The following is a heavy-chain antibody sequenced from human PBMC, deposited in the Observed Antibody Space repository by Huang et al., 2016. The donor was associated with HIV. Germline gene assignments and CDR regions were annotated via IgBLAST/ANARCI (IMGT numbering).Heavy chain of an antibody. Sequence: QVQLVESGGGVVQPGRSLRLSCAASGFPFNNHAMHWVRQAQGKGLDWVAVISNDGGNKYYADSVKGRFTISRDSSKSTLFLHMTSLRTEDTAVYYCARAKDTWDAYDIWGQGTMVIVSS. CDR3: ARAKDTWDAYDI. CDR2: ISNDGGNK. V-gene: IGHV3-30-3*01. D-gene: IGHD5-18*01. J-gene: IGHJ3*02. CDR1: GFPFNNHA.